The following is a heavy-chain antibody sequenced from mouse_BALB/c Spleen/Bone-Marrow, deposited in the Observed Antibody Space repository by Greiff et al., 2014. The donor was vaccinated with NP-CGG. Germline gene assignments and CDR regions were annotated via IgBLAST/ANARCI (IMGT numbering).Heavy chain of an antibody. CDR1: GYSFTGYY. V-gene: IGHV1-18*01. CDR3: ARDAMDY. Sequence: VQLKQSGPDLVKPGASLKISCKASGYSFTGYYMYWLKQSHGKSPEWIGRVNPNNGGTTYNQKFKDKAILTVDKSSTIAYMELRSLTSEDSAVYYCARDAMDYWGQGTSVTVPS. CDR2: VNPNNGGT. J-gene: IGHJ4*01.